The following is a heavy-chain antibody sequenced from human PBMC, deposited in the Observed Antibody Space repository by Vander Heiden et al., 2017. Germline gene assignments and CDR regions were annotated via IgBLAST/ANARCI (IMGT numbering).Heavy chain of an antibody. J-gene: IGHJ6*02. V-gene: IGHV1-8*01. CDR2: VNPISGGT. CDR3: AKDLHCSSPSCSTLENDYGMDI. CDR1: GYTFTRYD. D-gene: IGHD2-2*02. Sequence: QVQLVQSGAEVKKPGASVKVSCRASGYTFTRYDINWVRQATGQGLEWMGRVNPISGGTDYAQQFKGRVTMTRNTSINTVYMELSSLRPEDTAVYFCAKDLHCSSPSCSTLENDYGMDIWGQGTTVTVSS.